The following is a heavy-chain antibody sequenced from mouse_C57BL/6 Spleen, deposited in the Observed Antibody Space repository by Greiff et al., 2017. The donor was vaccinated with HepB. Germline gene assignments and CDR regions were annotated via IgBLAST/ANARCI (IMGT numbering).Heavy chain of an antibody. J-gene: IGHJ2*01. CDR3: ARSSTTVVAHFDD. CDR2: IHPNSGST. D-gene: IGHD1-1*01. CDR1: GYTFTSYW. Sequence: QVQLQQPGAELVKPGASVKLSCKASGYTFTSYWMHWVKQRPGQGLEWIGMIHPNSGSTNYNEKFKSKATLTVDKSSSTAYMQLSSLTSEDSAVYYCARSSTTVVAHFDDWGQGTTLTVSS. V-gene: IGHV1-64*01.